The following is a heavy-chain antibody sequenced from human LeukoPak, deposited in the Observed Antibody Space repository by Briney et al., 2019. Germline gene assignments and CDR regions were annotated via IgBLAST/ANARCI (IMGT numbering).Heavy chain of an antibody. D-gene: IGHD4-23*01. Sequence: GGSLRLSCAASGFTFSSYSMNWVRQAPGKGLEWVGFIRSKAYGGTTEYAASVKGRFTISRDDSKSIAYLQMNSLKTEDTAVYYCTPLYGGNVGFDYWGQGTLVTVSS. CDR1: GFTFSSYS. CDR2: IRSKAYGGTT. J-gene: IGHJ4*02. CDR3: TPLYGGNVGFDY. V-gene: IGHV3-49*04.